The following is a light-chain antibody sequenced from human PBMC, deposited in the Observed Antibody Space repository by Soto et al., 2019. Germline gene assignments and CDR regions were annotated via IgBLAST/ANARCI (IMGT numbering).Light chain of an antibody. CDR3: SSYTSSSIVYV. CDR2: DVS. V-gene: IGLV2-14*01. CDR1: KSDVGGYNY. Sequence: QSALTQPASVSGSPGQSITISSTGTKSDVGGYNYVSWYQQHPGKAPELMIYDVSNRPSGVSNRFSGSKSGNTASLTISGLQAEDEADYYCSSYTSSSIVYVFGTGTKVTV. J-gene: IGLJ1*01.